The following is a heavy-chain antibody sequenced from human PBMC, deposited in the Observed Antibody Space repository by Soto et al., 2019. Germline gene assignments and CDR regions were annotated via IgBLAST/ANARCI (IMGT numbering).Heavy chain of an antibody. Sequence: QVQLQESGPGLVKPSQTLSLTCTVSGGSLSGGDYYWSWIRQPPGKGLEWIGYIYYSGGTFYNPSLKSRVTMSVDTSKNQFSLKLNSVTAADTAVYYCARSGGYCSGGGCYGRFDYWGQGTLVTVSS. CDR2: IYYSGGT. CDR3: ARSGGYCSGGGCYGRFDY. D-gene: IGHD2-15*01. CDR1: GGSLSGGDYY. J-gene: IGHJ4*02. V-gene: IGHV4-30-4*01.